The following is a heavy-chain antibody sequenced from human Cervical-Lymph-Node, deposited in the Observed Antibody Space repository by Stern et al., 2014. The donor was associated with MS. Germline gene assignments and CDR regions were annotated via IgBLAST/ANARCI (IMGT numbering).Heavy chain of an antibody. J-gene: IGHJ4*02. CDR2: IYFTWRT. V-gene: IGHV4-39*01. Sequence: QLQLQESGPGLVKPSETLSLTCTVSGGSVSSSTYYWGWIRQPPGKNLEWIGSIYFTWRTYYNPSLTSRLTLPIDASKTQFSLRLTSVTAADTAVYYCARQGSFDFWSGWGQGTLVTVSS. CDR1: GGSVSSSTYY. D-gene: IGHD3-3*01. CDR3: ARQGSFDFWSG.